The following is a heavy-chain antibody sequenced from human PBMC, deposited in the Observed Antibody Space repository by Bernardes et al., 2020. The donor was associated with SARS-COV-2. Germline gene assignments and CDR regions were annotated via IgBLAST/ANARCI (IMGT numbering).Heavy chain of an antibody. CDR3: ARIDDVTGIDY. Sequence: GGSLRLSCAASGFTFSNYWMSWVRQAPGKGLEWVANIKGDGSKGRSVDSVRGRFAISRDNAKNLLYLQMDSLRAEDTAVYYCARIDDVTGIDYWGQGTLVNVSS. V-gene: IGHV3-7*01. D-gene: IGHD2-21*02. CDR2: IKGDGSKG. CDR1: GFTFSNYW. J-gene: IGHJ4*02.